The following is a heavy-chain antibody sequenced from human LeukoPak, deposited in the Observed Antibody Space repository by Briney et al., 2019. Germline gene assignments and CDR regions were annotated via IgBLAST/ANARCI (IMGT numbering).Heavy chain of an antibody. J-gene: IGHJ6*03. CDR1: GGSISSSSYY. CDR3: ARLSQAGHRWRCVNYYYMDV. V-gene: IGHV4-39*01. D-gene: IGHD3-3*01. Sequence: PSETLSLTCTVSGGSISSSSYYWGWIRQPPGKGLGWIGSIYYSGSTYYNPSLKSRVTISVDTSKNQFSLKLSSVTAADTAVYYCARLSQAGHRWRCVNYYYMDVWGKGTTVTVSS. CDR2: IYYSGST.